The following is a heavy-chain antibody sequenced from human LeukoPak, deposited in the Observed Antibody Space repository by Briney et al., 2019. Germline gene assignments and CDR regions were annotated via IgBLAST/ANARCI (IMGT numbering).Heavy chain of an antibody. CDR1: GGTFSSYA. Sequence: ASVKVSCKASGGTFSSYAISWVRQAPGQGLEWMGGIIPISGTRNYAQKFQGRVTIIADESSSTAYMELSSLRSEDTGVYYCARSYGSGSYYNINYLDYWGQGTLVTVSS. J-gene: IGHJ4*02. CDR3: ARSYGSGSYYNINYLDY. D-gene: IGHD3-10*01. CDR2: IIPISGTR. V-gene: IGHV1-69*13.